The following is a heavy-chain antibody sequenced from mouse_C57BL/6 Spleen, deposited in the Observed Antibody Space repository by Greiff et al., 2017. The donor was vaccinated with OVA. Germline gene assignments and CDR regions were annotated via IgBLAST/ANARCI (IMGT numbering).Heavy chain of an antibody. J-gene: IGHJ2*01. D-gene: IGHD2-4*01. CDR3: ARGDYDDGAFDY. V-gene: IGHV1-61*01. Sequence: VQLQQPGAELVRPGSSVKLSCKASGYTFTSYWMDWVKQRPGQGLEWIGNIYPSDSETHYNQKFKDKATLTVDKSSSTAYMQLSSLTSEDSAVYYCARGDYDDGAFDYWGQGTTLTVSS. CDR2: IYPSDSET. CDR1: GYTFTSYW.